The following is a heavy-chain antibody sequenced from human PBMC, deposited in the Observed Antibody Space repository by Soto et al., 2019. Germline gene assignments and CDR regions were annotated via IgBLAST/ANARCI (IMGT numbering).Heavy chain of an antibody. CDR1: GFAFSSYA. D-gene: IGHD1-1*01. CDR3: VRDYNDGIGRYDY. J-gene: IGHJ4*02. Sequence: QVQLEESGGAVVQPGRSLRLSCAASGFAFSSYAMQWVRQAPGKGLEWVAGISYDGSNKHYADSVKGRYTISRDNSKTTLFLQMKSLSTEDTAVYYCVRDYNDGIGRYDYWGQGTPVTVSS. CDR2: ISYDGSNK. V-gene: IGHV3-30-3*01.